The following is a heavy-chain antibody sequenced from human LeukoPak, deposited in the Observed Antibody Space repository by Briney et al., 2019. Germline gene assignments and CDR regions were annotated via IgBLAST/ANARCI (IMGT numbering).Heavy chain of an antibody. CDR2: IRQDGSEK. V-gene: IGHV3-7*01. CDR3: ARVSWGESFFDY. Sequence: GGSLRLSCVASGFTFSDYWMSWVRQAPGKGRECVANIRQDGSEKHHLDSVKGRVTISRDNGKNSLFLQMNSLRAEDTAVYYCARVSWGESFFDYWGRGILVTVSS. D-gene: IGHD1-26*01. CDR1: GFTFSDYW. J-gene: IGHJ4*02.